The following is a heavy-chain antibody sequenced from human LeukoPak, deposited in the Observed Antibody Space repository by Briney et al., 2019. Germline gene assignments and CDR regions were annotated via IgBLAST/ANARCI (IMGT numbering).Heavy chain of an antibody. Sequence: SQTLSLTCTVSGGSISSGSYYWSWIRQPPGKGLEWIGRISSSGSTNYNPSLKSRVTISVDTSKNQFSLKLSSVTAADTAVYFCARGPYSYDSSGAFDIWGQGTMVTVSS. CDR1: GGSISSGSYY. CDR3: ARGPYSYDSSGAFDI. D-gene: IGHD3-22*01. CDR2: ISSSGST. J-gene: IGHJ3*02. V-gene: IGHV4-61*02.